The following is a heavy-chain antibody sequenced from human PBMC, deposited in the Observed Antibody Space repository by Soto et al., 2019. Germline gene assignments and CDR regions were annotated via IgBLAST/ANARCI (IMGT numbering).Heavy chain of an antibody. D-gene: IGHD4-4*01. Sequence: GGSLRLSCAASGFTFSSYGMHWVRQAPGKGLEWVAVISYDGSNKYYADSVKGRFTISRDNSKNTLYLQMSSLRAEDTAVYYCAKSRDSNYDYYYYYGMDVWGQGTTVTVSS. V-gene: IGHV3-30*18. J-gene: IGHJ6*02. CDR1: GFTFSSYG. CDR3: AKSRDSNYDYYYYYGMDV. CDR2: ISYDGSNK.